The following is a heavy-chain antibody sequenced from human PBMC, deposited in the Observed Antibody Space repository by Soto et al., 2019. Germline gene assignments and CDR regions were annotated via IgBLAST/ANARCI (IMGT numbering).Heavy chain of an antibody. CDR1: GYTFTGYY. V-gene: IGHV1-2*04. Sequence: GXSVKGSCKASGYTFTGYYMHWGRQAPVQGLEWMGWINPNSGGTNYAQKFQGWVTMTRDTSISTAYMELSRLRSDDTAVYYCARGDSSGYYFDDAFDIWGQGTMVTVSS. J-gene: IGHJ3*02. CDR2: INPNSGGT. D-gene: IGHD3-22*01. CDR3: ARGDSSGYYFDDAFDI.